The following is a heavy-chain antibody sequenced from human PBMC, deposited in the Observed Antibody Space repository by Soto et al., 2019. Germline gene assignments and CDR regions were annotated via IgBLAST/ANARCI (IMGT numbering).Heavy chain of an antibody. CDR1: GDSVNTGDYY. J-gene: IGHJ5*02. Sequence: QMQLHESGPGLVKPSETLSLTCYVSGDSVNTGDYYWAWIRQPPGKGLEWIGHVYFSGSTNYNPSLKSRVSISIDTSTNQFALELSSLTAAETAVYYCERIPVDTYMIYWFYPWGQGTLVTVSS. D-gene: IGHD5-18*01. CDR3: ERIPVDTYMIYWFYP. CDR2: VYFSGST. V-gene: IGHV4-61*08.